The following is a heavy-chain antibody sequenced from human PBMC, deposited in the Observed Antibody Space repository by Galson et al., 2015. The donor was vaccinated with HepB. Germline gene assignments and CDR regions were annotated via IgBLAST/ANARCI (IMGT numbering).Heavy chain of an antibody. Sequence: LRLSCATSGFTFSDYAMGWVRQAPGRGLEWVSSTDSAGRDTYYAESVKGRFTISRDNSRNTLYLQMNNLRAEDTAIYYCARRLVVTAVTVFDYWGQGTLVTVSS. CDR1: GFTFSDYA. V-gene: IGHV3-23*01. J-gene: IGHJ4*02. D-gene: IGHD4-17*01. CDR3: ARRLVVTAVTVFDY. CDR2: TDSAGRDT.